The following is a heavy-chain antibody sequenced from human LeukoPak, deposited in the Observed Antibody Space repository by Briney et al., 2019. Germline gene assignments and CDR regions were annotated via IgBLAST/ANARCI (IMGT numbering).Heavy chain of an antibody. CDR1: GVTFCTYC. CDR2: ISYDGSNK. Sequence: GGSLRLICAEGGVTFCTYCMNYVRQGPGKGLEWVAVISYDGSNKYYADSVKGRFTISRDNSKNTLYLQMNSLRAEDTAVYYCAKDKDGTTCELDFWGQGTLVTVSS. V-gene: IGHV3-30*18. J-gene: IGHJ4*02. CDR3: AKDKDGTTCELDF. D-gene: IGHD5-24*01.